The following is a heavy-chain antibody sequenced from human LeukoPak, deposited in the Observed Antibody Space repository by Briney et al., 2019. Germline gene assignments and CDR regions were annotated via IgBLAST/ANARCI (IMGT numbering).Heavy chain of an antibody. CDR1: GYTFASYA. Sequence: ASVKVSCKASGYTFASYAITWVRQAPGQGLEWMGWISGYNGNTNYAQKFQGRVTMTTDTSTSTAYMELRSLRSDDTAVYYCARVGQEVQLERRPGDYWGQGTLVTVSS. CDR2: ISGYNGNT. J-gene: IGHJ4*02. CDR3: ARVGQEVQLERRPGDY. V-gene: IGHV1-18*01. D-gene: IGHD1-1*01.